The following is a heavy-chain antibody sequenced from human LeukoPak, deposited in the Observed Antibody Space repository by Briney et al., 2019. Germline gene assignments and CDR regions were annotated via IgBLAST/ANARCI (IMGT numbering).Heavy chain of an antibody. V-gene: IGHV3-30*19. CDR1: GFSFSTSG. CDR3: VRDGAHWDLDY. CDR2: IQSDGANE. J-gene: IGHJ4*02. D-gene: IGHD7-27*01. Sequence: PGGSLRLSCAASGFSFSTSGMHWIRQAPGKGLEWVALIQSDGANEYYADSVKGRFTISRDNSKNTVHLRMNSLRPEDTAMYYCVRDGAHWDLDYWGQGTLVTVSS.